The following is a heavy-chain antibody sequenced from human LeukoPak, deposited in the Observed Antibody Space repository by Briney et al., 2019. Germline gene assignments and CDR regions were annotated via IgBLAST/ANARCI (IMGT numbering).Heavy chain of an antibody. Sequence: GGSLRLSCAASGFTFSTYGMHWVRQAPGKGLEWLTDVWYDGSNKYYTDSVKGRFTISRDNSKNTLYLQMSSLRAEDTAVYYCARDSNSYGSGATIDYWGQGTLVTVSS. J-gene: IGHJ4*02. D-gene: IGHD3-10*01. CDR2: VWYDGSNK. V-gene: IGHV3-33*01. CDR3: ARDSNSYGSGATIDY. CDR1: GFTFSTYG.